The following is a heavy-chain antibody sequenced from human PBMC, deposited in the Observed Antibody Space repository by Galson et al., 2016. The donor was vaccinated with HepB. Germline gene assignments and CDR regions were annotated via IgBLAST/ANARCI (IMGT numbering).Heavy chain of an antibody. Sequence: SVKVSCKAAGGTFKNYGISWVRQAPGQGLEWMGGANRLFGAGKYAQKFQGRLTITADDLTTSDYMELSSLTSEDTAVYYCAVSGGAPEGEIPRGPLDHWGQGTLVIVSP. CDR3: AVSGGAPEGEIPRGPLDH. CDR2: ANRLFGAG. CDR1: GGTFKNYG. V-gene: IGHV1-69*13. J-gene: IGHJ4*02. D-gene: IGHD1-26*01.